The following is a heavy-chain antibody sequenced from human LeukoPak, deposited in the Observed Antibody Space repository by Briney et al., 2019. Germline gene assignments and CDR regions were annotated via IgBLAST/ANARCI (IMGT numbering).Heavy chain of an antibody. J-gene: IGHJ1*01. V-gene: IGHV4-61*02. CDR1: GGSISSGGYF. Sequence: SQTLSLTCTVSGGSISSGGYFWSWIRQPAGKGLEWIGRIYTSGGTNYNPSLNSRVTVSTDTSTNQFSLRLTSVTVADTAVYYCATYCSHTSCHTGGGFQHWGQGTLVTVSS. D-gene: IGHD2-2*02. CDR3: ATYCSHTSCHTGGGFQH. CDR2: IYTSGGT.